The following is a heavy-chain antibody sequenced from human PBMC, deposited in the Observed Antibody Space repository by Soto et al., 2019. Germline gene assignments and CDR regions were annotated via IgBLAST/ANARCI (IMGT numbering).Heavy chain of an antibody. J-gene: IGHJ6*02. CDR1: GFSFSTYS. Sequence: EVQLVESGGGLVQPGGSLRLSCAASGFSFSTYSMNWVRQAPGKGLEWVSYISSSSYTIYYLDSVKGRFTISRDNAKNSLYLTMKSLRDEDTSVCDCARGGGSSDNCMDAWGQGTTVTVSS. CDR3: ARGGGSSDNCMDA. D-gene: IGHD6-6*01. V-gene: IGHV3-48*02. CDR2: ISSSSYTI.